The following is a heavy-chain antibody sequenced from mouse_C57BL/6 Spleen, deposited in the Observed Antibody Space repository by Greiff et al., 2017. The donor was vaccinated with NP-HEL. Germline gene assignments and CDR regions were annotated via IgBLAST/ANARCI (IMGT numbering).Heavy chain of an antibody. CDR1: GYTFTSYG. J-gene: IGHJ4*01. Sequence: QVQLKESGAELARPGASVKLSCKASGYTFTSYGISWVKQRTGQGLEWIGEIYPRSGNTYYNEKFKGKATLTADKSSSTAYMELRSLTSEDSAVYFCARYGYDGNYYAMDYWGQGTSVTVSS. D-gene: IGHD2-2*01. CDR2: IYPRSGNT. V-gene: IGHV1-81*01. CDR3: ARYGYDGNYYAMDY.